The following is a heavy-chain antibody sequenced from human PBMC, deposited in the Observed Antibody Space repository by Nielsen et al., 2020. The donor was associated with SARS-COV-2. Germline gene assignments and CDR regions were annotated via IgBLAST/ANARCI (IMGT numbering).Heavy chain of an antibody. CDR1: GYTFTNYG. J-gene: IGHJ6*03. V-gene: IGHV1-18*04. CDR2: ISGYNGDT. Sequence: ASVKVSCKASGYTFTNYGISWVRQASGQGLEWMGWISGYNGDTNYAQKFQGRVTMTTDTSTSTAYMELRSLRSDDTAVYYCARPITNNYYYYYMDVWGKGTTVTVSS. D-gene: IGHD1-1*01. CDR3: ARPITNNYYYYYMDV.